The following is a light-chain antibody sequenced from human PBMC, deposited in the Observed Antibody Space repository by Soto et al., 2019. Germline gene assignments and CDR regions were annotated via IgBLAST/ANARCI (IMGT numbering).Light chain of an antibody. CDR2: GNN. CDR3: QSYDRSLNGRV. CDR1: SSNIGAGYD. V-gene: IGLV1-40*01. Sequence: QSVLTQPPSVSGAPGQRVTISCTGSSSNIGAGYDVHWYQQLPGTAPKLLIYGNNNRPSGVPDRFSGSKSGTSASLAITGLQAEDEADYYCQSYDRSLNGRVFGGGTKLTVL. J-gene: IGLJ3*02.